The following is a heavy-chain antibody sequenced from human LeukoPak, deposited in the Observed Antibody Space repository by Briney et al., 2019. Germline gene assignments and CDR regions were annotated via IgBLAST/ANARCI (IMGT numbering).Heavy chain of an antibody. CDR1: GYTFTSYG. J-gene: IGHJ5*02. D-gene: IGHD2-21*02. Sequence: GASVKVSCKASGYTFTSYGISWVRQAPGQGLEWMGWINPNSGGTNYAQKFQGRVTMTRDMSISTAYMELSRLRSDDTAVYYCARGYCGGDCQSFRWFDPWGQGTLVIVSS. V-gene: IGHV1-2*02. CDR3: ARGYCGGDCQSFRWFDP. CDR2: INPNSGGT.